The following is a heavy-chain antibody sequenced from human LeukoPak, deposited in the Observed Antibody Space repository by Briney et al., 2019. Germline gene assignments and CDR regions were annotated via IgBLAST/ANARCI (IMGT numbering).Heavy chain of an antibody. V-gene: IGHV1-69*13. D-gene: IGHD3-22*01. CDR3: ARRDSSGYYHDAFDI. CDR1: GGTFSSYA. J-gene: IGHJ3*02. CDR2: IIPIFGTA. Sequence: GASVKVSCKASGGTFSSYAISWVRQAPGQGLEWMGGIIPIFGTANYAQRFQGRVTITADESTSTAYMELSSLRSEDTAVHYCARRDSSGYYHDAFDIWGQGTMVTVSS.